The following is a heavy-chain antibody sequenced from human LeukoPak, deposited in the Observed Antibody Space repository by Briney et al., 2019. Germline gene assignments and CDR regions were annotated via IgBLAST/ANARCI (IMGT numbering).Heavy chain of an antibody. Sequence: SETLSLTCTVSGGSISSYYWSWIRQPAGKGLEWIGRIYTSGSTNYNPSLKSRVTMSVNTSKNQFSLKLSSVTAADTAVYYCARGPYSGGYVDYWGQGTLVTVSS. CDR1: GGSISSYY. J-gene: IGHJ4*02. CDR3: ARGPYSGGYVDY. CDR2: IYTSGST. D-gene: IGHD1-26*01. V-gene: IGHV4-4*07.